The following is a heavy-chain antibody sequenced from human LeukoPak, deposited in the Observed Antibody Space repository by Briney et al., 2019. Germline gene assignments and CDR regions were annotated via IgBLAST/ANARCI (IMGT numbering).Heavy chain of an antibody. J-gene: IGHJ4*02. D-gene: IGHD6-19*01. CDR1: GFTFSSYW. Sequence: GGSLRLSCAASGFTFSSYWMHWVRQAPGKGLVWVSRINSDGSSTSYADSVKGRFTISRDNAKNTLYLQMNSLRAEDTAVYYCAREGIAVAGRGDYWGQGTLVIVSS. CDR2: INSDGSST. V-gene: IGHV3-74*01. CDR3: AREGIAVAGRGDY.